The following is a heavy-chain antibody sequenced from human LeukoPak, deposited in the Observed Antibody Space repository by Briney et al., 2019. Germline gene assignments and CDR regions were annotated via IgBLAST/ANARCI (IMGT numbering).Heavy chain of an antibody. CDR1: GFTFSDYY. CDR3: ASDIVATSGDF. D-gene: IGHD5-12*01. Sequence: PGGSLRLSCAASGFTFSDYYMSWIRQAPGKGLEWVAYITSSGGDIYYADSVKGRFTISRDNAKNALFLRMSSLRVEDTATYYCASDIVATSGDFWGQGTLVSASS. J-gene: IGHJ4*02. V-gene: IGHV3-11*01. CDR2: ITSSGGDI.